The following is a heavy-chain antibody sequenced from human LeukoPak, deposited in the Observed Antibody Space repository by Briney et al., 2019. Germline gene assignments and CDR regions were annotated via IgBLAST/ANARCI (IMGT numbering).Heavy chain of an antibody. V-gene: IGHV3-23*01. D-gene: IGHD3-22*01. CDR2: ISGTGRST. CDR1: GFTFTTYA. J-gene: IGHJ4*02. Sequence: GGSLRLSCAASGFTFTTYAMSWARQAPGKGLEWVSAISGTGRSTYYADSVKGRFTISRDNSKNTLYLQMNSLRAEDTALYYCAKDSVHYYDSTGFSFDYWGQGTLVAVSS. CDR3: AKDSVHYYDSTGFSFDY.